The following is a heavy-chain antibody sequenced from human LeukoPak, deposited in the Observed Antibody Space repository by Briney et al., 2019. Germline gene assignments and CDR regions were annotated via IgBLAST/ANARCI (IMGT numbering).Heavy chain of an antibody. J-gene: IGHJ4*02. CDR2: FDPEHGET. CDR1: GYTLTELS. V-gene: IGHV1-24*01. Sequence: ASVKVSCEVSGYTLTELSIHWVRQAPGRGLEWMGGFDPEHGETIYAQMIQGRVTMTEDTSADTAYIELTSLTSEDTAVYYCATRSPHSGYDSFDYWGQGTLVTVSS. CDR3: ATRSPHSGYDSFDY. D-gene: IGHD5-12*01.